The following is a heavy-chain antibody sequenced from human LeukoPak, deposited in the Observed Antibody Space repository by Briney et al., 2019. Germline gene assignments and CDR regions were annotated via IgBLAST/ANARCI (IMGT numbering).Heavy chain of an antibody. CDR3: ARGPLGAVAGTFDY. CDR2: ISAYSGNT. D-gene: IGHD6-19*01. V-gene: IGHV1-18*01. CDR1: GYTFTSYG. Sequence: ASVKVSYKASGYTFTSYGISWVRQAPGQGLEWMGWISAYSGNTNYAQKLQGRVTMTTDTSTSTAYMELRSLRSDDTAVYYCARGPLGAVAGTFDYWGQGTLVTVSS. J-gene: IGHJ4*02.